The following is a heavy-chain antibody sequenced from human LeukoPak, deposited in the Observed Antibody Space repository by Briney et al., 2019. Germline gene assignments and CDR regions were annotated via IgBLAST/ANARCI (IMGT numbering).Heavy chain of an antibody. V-gene: IGHV3-23*01. J-gene: IGHJ4*02. CDR1: GLTVSSIY. D-gene: IGHD6-13*01. CDR3: AKGESSNWYYLDY. CDR2: LSGSAGST. Sequence: GGSLRLSCAASGLTVSSIYMSWVRQAPGKGLEWVSALSGSAGSTYYADSVKGRFTISRDNSKNTLYLQMNSLRAEDTAVYYCAKGESSNWYYLDYWGQGTLVTVSS.